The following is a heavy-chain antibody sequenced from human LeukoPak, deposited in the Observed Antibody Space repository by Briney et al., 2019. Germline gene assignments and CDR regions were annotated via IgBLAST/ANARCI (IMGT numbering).Heavy chain of an antibody. CDR1: GFTFSSYE. V-gene: IGHV3-48*03. J-gene: IGHJ5*02. CDR2: ISTSASTI. Sequence: GGSLRLSCSASGFTFSSYELNWVRQAPGKGLEWVSHISTSASTIYYAHSVRGRFTISRDNAKNSLYLQVNRLRAEDTAVYYCARTLVGGTNWFDPWGQGTLVTVSS. D-gene: IGHD1-26*01. CDR3: ARTLVGGTNWFDP.